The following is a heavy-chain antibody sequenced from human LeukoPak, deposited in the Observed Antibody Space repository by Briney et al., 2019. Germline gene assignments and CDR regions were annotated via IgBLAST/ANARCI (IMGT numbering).Heavy chain of an antibody. CDR1: GGSISSGGYY. CDR2: IHYNGNT. D-gene: IGHD1-1*01. Sequence: PSQTLSLTCTVSGGSISSGGYYWSWIRQHPGKGLEWIGYIHYNGNTYYNPSLKSRVTISVDTSKNQFSLNLSSVTAADTAVYYCARHGGWGSTFDYWGQGTLVTVSS. J-gene: IGHJ4*02. V-gene: IGHV4-31*03. CDR3: ARHGGWGSTFDY.